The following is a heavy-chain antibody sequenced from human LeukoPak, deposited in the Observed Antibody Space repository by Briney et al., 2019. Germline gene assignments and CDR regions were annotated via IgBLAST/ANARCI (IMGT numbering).Heavy chain of an antibody. V-gene: IGHV3-23*01. D-gene: IGHD6-13*01. J-gene: IGHJ6*02. Sequence: GGLLRLSCAAPGFTFTSYAMSWVRQAPGKGLEWVSAIGGSGGTTYYADSVKGRFTISRDNSKDTLYLQMNSLRAEDTAVYYCTKDRRIAAAGTANYGMDVWGQGTTVTVSS. CDR3: TKDRRIAAAGTANYGMDV. CDR2: IGGSGGTT. CDR1: GFTFTSYA.